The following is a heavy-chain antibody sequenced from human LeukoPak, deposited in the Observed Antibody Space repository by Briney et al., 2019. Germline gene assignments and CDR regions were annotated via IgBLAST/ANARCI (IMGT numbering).Heavy chain of an antibody. CDR2: IIPIFGTA. J-gene: IGHJ5*02. D-gene: IGHD6-13*01. Sequence: SVKVSCKASGYTFTSYAISWVRQAPGQGLEWMGGIIPIFGTANYAQKFQGRVTITADESTSTAYMELSSLRSEDTAVYYCARDPVGPYSSSWYWFDPWGQGTLVTVSS. CDR3: ARDPVGPYSSSWYWFDP. V-gene: IGHV1-69*13. CDR1: GYTFTSYA.